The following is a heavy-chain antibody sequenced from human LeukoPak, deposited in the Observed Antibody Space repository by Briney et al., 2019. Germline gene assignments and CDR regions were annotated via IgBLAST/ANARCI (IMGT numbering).Heavy chain of an antibody. CDR1: GFTFTSYS. Sequence: GGSLRLSCAASGFTFTSYSMSWVRQAPGKGLEWVSGTSDRGDYTYYAGSVKGRFAISRDNAKNLLYLQMNSLRAEDTALYYCAREVSEGFDFWGQGTLVTVSS. CDR2: TSDRGDYT. J-gene: IGHJ4*02. CDR3: AREVSEGFDF. V-gene: IGHV3-23*01. D-gene: IGHD3-22*01.